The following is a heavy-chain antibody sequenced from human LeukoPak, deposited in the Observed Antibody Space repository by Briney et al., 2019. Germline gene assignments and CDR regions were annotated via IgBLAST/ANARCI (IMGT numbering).Heavy chain of an antibody. J-gene: IGHJ6*03. CDR2: IYSCGST. CDR3: ARESITMVRGARIYYYYYYMDV. V-gene: IGHV3-66*01. Sequence: PGGSLRLSCAASGFTVSSNYMSWVRQAPEKGLEWVSVIYSCGSTYYADSVKGRFTISRDNSKNTLYLQMNSLRAEDTAVYYCARESITMVRGARIYYYYYYMDVWGKGTTVTVSS. D-gene: IGHD3-10*01. CDR1: GFTVSSNY.